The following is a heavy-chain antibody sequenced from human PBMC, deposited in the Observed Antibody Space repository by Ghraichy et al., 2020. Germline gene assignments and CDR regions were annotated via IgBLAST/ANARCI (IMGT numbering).Heavy chain of an antibody. D-gene: IGHD2-2*01. J-gene: IGHJ6*02. Sequence: SETLSLTCTVSGGSINSAHYYCTWLRQHPGKGLEWIGYIASSGSTSYNPSLNSRLSISVDTSKNEFSLNLSSVTAANTAVYYCASAIARAFYYYGLDVWGRGSTVTGSS. V-gene: IGHV4-31*03. CDR1: GGSINSAHYY. CDR3: ASAIARAFYYYGLDV. CDR2: IASSGST.